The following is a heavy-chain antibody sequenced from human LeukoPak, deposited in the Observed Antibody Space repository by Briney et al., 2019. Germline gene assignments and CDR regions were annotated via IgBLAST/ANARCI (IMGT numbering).Heavy chain of an antibody. Sequence: SETLSLTCAVYGGSFSGYYWSWIRQPPGKGLEWIGEINHSGSTNYNPSLKSRVTISVDTSKNQFSLKLSSVTAADTAVYYCARGRWIQLWLRNYYFDYWGQGTLATVSS. CDR2: INHSGST. CDR3: ARGRWIQLWLRNYYFDY. D-gene: IGHD5-18*01. CDR1: GGSFSGYY. V-gene: IGHV4-34*01. J-gene: IGHJ4*02.